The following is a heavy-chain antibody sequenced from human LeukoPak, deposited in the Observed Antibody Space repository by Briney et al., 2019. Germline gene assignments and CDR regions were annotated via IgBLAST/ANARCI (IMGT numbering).Heavy chain of an antibody. V-gene: IGHV1-69*13. CDR3: ARDSAFSMVRASER. CDR1: GGTFSSYA. CDR2: IIPIFGTA. J-gene: IGHJ4*02. D-gene: IGHD3-10*01. Sequence: AASVKVSCKASGGTFSSYAISWVRQAPGQGLEWMGGIIPIFGTANYAQKFQGRVTITADESTSTAYMELSSLRSEDTAVYYCARDSAFSMVRASERWGQGTLVTVSS.